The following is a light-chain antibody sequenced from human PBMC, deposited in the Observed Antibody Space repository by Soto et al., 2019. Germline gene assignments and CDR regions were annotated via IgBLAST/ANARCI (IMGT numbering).Light chain of an antibody. Sequence: EIVLTQSPGTLSLSPGEGGTLSCRASQSVCSRCLAWYQQKPGQAPRLLIFGASSRATGIPDTFSGSGSGTDSTLTISRLEPEDSAVYYCQHYGSTPWTFGQGTKVEIK. J-gene: IGKJ1*01. CDR3: QHYGSTPWT. CDR2: GAS. CDR1: QSVCSRC. V-gene: IGKV3-20*01.